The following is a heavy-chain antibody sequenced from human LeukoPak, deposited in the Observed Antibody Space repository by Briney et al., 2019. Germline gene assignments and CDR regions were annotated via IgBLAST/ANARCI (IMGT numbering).Heavy chain of an antibody. D-gene: IGHD3-10*01. J-gene: IGHJ4*02. V-gene: IGHV4-59*01. CDR2: LDYSGST. CDR1: GGSISTFY. CDR3: ARTSYYGSGLEV. Sequence: SETLSLTCTVSGGSISTFYWSWIRQPPGKALEWLGYLDYSGSTNYNPSLESRVTISVNTATNQFSLRLNSVAAADTAVYYCARTSYYGSGLEVWGQGTLVMVSS.